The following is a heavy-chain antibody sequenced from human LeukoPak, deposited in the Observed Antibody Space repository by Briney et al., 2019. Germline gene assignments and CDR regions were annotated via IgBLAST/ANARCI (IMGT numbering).Heavy chain of an antibody. CDR3: ARGSAAAPGIGTD. CDR1: GFTFSSYE. V-gene: IGHV3-48*03. CDR2: IRRSGSTI. Sequence: GGSLRLSCAASGFTFSSYEMNWVRQAPGKGLEWLSHIRRSGSTIYYADSVKGRFTISRDNAKNTLYLQMNSLRVEDSAVYFCARGSAAAPGIGTDWGQGTLVTVSS. D-gene: IGHD6-13*01. J-gene: IGHJ4*02.